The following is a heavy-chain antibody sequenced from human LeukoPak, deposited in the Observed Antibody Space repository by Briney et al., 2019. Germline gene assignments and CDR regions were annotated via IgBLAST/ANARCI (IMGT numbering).Heavy chain of an antibody. V-gene: IGHV4-38-2*02. CDR1: GFTFSTYG. D-gene: IGHD3-3*01. CDR2: IYYSGST. Sequence: GTLRLSCAASGFTFSTYGMSWVRQPPGKGLEWIGSIYYSGSTYYNPSLKSRVTISVDTSKNQFSLKLSSVTAADTAVYYCARDRYTIFGVVISAFDIWGQGTMVTVSS. J-gene: IGHJ3*02. CDR3: ARDRYTIFGVVISAFDI.